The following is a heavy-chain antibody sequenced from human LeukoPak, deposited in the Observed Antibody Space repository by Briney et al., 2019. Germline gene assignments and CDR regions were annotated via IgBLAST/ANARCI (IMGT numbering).Heavy chain of an antibody. J-gene: IGHJ4*02. CDR3: ARGGSYPGC. CDR2: IKQDGSEE. Sequence: GGSLRLSCAASGFTFSNYWMSWVRQAPGKGLEWVAKIKQDGSEEYYVDSVKGRFTISRDNAKNSLFLQMNSQRVEDTAIYYCARGGSYPGCWGQGTLVTVSS. D-gene: IGHD1-26*01. CDR1: GFTFSNYW. V-gene: IGHV3-7*03.